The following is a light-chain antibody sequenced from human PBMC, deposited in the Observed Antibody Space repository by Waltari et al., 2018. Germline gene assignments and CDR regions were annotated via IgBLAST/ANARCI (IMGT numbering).Light chain of an antibody. CDR3: QQRSNWLGT. J-gene: IGKJ3*01. CDR2: DAS. CDR1: HSVGSH. Sequence: ENVLTQSPATLSFSPGERATLSCRASHSVGSHVAWYQQKPGQAPRLLIYDASNRATGIPARFSGSGSETDFTLTISGVEPEDFAVYYCQQRSNWLGTFGPGTKVDIK. V-gene: IGKV3-11*01.